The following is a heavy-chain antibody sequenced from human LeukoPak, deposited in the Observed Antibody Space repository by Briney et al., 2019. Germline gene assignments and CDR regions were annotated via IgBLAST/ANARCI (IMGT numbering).Heavy chain of an antibody. J-gene: IGHJ4*02. Sequence: SVKVSCKASGGTFISYAISWVRQAPGQGLEWMGGIIPIFGTANYAQKFQGRVTITADESTSTAYMELSSLRSEDTAVYYCAREALTGTTGDYFDYWGQGTLVTVSS. CDR2: IIPIFGTA. CDR1: GGTFISYA. V-gene: IGHV1-69*13. D-gene: IGHD1-20*01. CDR3: AREALTGTTGDYFDY.